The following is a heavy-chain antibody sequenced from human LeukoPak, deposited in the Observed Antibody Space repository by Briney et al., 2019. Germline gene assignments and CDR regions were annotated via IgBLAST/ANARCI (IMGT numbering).Heavy chain of an antibody. CDR3: AKDSYDYVWGSHIDY. J-gene: IGHJ4*02. CDR2: ISGSGGRT. CDR1: GLTSSSYA. D-gene: IGHD3-16*01. V-gene: IGHV3-23*01. Sequence: GGSQRLSCAASGLTSSSYAMSWVRHATGKGLEWVSDISGSGGRTYYADSVKGRFTISRDNSKHTLFLQINRLTVEDTAVYYCAKDSYDYVWGSHIDYWGQGTLVTVSS.